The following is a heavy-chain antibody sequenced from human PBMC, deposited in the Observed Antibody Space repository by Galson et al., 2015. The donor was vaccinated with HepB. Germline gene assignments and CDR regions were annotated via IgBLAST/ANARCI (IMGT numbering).Heavy chain of an antibody. J-gene: IGHJ6*02. V-gene: IGHV4-39*01. CDR1: GVSISRSSYY. Sequence: SETLSLTCTVSGVSISRSSYYWGWIRQPPGKGLEWVASIYYNGYTHYNPSLESRVTISADTSKNQFSLRLSSVTAADTAVYYCVRHRNADYYYHMDVWGQGTTVTVSS. CDR3: VRHRNADYYYHMDV. CDR2: IYYNGYT.